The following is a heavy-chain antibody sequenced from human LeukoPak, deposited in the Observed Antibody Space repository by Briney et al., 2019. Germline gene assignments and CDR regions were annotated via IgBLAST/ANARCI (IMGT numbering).Heavy chain of an antibody. V-gene: IGHV4-59*01. CDR2: IYYSGST. Sequence: PETLSLTCTVSGGSISSYYWSWIRQPPGKGLEWIGYIYYSGSTNYNPSLKSRVTISVDTSKNQFSLKLSSVTAADTAVYYCARDGVRGVISSPYYFDYWGQGTLVTVSS. J-gene: IGHJ4*02. CDR3: ARDGVRGVISSPYYFDY. D-gene: IGHD3-10*01. CDR1: GGSISSYY.